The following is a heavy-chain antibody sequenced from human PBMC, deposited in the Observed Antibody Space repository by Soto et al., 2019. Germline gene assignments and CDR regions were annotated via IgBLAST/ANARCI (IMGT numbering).Heavy chain of an antibody. Sequence: QVQLKQSGPGLVRPSGTLSLTCRVSGTSISSTYWWTWVRQSPGKGLEWIGEIYHYGITKYNPSLKSRVSLSVDKSNNQFSLKLTSVTAADTAVYYCATVPPRIVVVLAEFPTWGQGTLVTVSS. D-gene: IGHD2-21*01. J-gene: IGHJ4*02. CDR1: GTSISSTYW. CDR3: ATVPPRIVVVLAEFPT. CDR2: IYHYGIT. V-gene: IGHV4-4*02.